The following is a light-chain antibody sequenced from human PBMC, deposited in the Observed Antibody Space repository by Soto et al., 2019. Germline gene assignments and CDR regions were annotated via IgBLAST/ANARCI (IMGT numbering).Light chain of an antibody. CDR2: AAS. CDR3: QQSYSTPRYT. V-gene: IGKV1-39*01. CDR1: QSISSY. J-gene: IGKJ2*01. Sequence: DIQMTQSPSSLSASAGERVTITCRASQSISSYLNWYQQKPGKAPRLLISAASSLQSGVPSRFSGSGSGTDFTLTISSLQSEDFATYHCQQSYSTPRYTFGQGTKLEIK.